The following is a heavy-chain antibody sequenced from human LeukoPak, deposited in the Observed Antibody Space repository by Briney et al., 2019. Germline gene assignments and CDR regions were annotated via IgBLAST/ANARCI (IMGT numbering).Heavy chain of an antibody. D-gene: IGHD6-13*01. V-gene: IGHV3-7*01. CDR3: ATSHDSAGNS. Sequence: GGSLRLSCAASGFTFSRSWMSWVRQAPGKGLEWVANINPDGGVKYYVDSVKGRFTISRDNAKNSLYLQVTRLRAEDTPVYYCATSHDSAGNSWGQGTLVTVS. J-gene: IGHJ5*02. CDR2: INPDGGVK. CDR1: GFTFSRSW.